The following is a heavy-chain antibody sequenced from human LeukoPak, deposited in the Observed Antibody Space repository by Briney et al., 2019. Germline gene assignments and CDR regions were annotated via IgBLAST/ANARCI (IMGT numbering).Heavy chain of an antibody. J-gene: IGHJ6*02. CDR3: ARAMGDFWSGYYLSYYYGMDV. Sequence: GGSLRLSCAASGFTFSSYSMNWVRQAPGKGLEWVSSISSSSSYIYYADSVKGRFTISRDNAKNSLYLQMNSLGAEDTAVYYCARAMGDFWSGYYLSYYYGMDVWGQGTTVTVSS. D-gene: IGHD3-3*01. V-gene: IGHV3-21*01. CDR1: GFTFSSYS. CDR2: ISSSSSYI.